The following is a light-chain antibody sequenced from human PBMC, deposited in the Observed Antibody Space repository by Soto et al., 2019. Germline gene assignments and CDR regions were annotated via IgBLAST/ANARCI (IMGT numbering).Light chain of an antibody. CDR1: QSVSSSY. Sequence: EIVLTQSPGTLSLSPGERATLSCRASQSVSSSYLAWYQQKPGQAPRLLIYGASNRATGIPDRFSGSGSGTDFTLTISSLEPEDFAVYYCQQRGNWPLTFGGGTKVDI. CDR3: QQRGNWPLT. V-gene: IGKV3D-20*02. J-gene: IGKJ4*01. CDR2: GAS.